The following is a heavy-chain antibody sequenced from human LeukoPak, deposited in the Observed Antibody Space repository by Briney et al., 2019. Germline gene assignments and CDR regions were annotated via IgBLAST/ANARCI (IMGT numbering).Heavy chain of an antibody. CDR3: ARDQRIWSGGYYGMDV. CDR2: ISYDGSNK. D-gene: IGHD3-3*01. Sequence: GGSLRLSCAASGFTFSSYAMHWVRQAPGEGLEWVAVISYDGSNKYYADSVKGRFTISRDNSKNTLYLQMNSLRAEDTAVYYCARDQRIWSGGYYGMDVWGQGTTVTVSS. J-gene: IGHJ6*02. CDR1: GFTFSSYA. V-gene: IGHV3-30-3*01.